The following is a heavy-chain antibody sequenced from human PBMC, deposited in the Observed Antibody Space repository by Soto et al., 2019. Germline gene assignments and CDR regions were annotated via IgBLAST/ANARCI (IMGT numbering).Heavy chain of an antibody. V-gene: IGHV4-59*01. CDR2: IYYSGST. J-gene: IGHJ3*02. CDR1: GGSISSYY. D-gene: IGHD3-9*01. Sequence: SESLSLTGTVSGGSISSYYWSWIRQRPGKGLEWIGYIYYSGSTNYNPSLKSRVTISVDTSKNQFSLKLSSVTAADTAVYYCARGSKGVLTGYYDAFDIWGQGTMVTVSS. CDR3: ARGSKGVLTGYYDAFDI.